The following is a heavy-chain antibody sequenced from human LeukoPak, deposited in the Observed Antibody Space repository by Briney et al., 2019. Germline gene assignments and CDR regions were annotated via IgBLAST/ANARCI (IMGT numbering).Heavy chain of an antibody. Sequence: GGSLRLSCAASGFNYSSYSMNWVRQAPGTGLEWVSSISSSSSYIYYADSVKGRFTISRDNSKNTLYLQMNSLRAEDTAVYYCARVGRGSSYYLAHFDYWGQGTLVTVSS. D-gene: IGHD1-26*01. CDR3: ARVGRGSSYYLAHFDY. CDR2: ISSSSSYI. V-gene: IGHV3-21*01. CDR1: GFNYSSYS. J-gene: IGHJ4*02.